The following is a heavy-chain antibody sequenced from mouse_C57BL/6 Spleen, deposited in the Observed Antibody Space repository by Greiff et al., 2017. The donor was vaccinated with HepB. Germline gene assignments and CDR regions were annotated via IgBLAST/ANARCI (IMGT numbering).Heavy chain of an antibody. D-gene: IGHD2-3*01. J-gene: IGHJ1*03. Sequence: EVKVVESGPELVKPGASVKISCKASGYSFTDYNMNWVKQSNGKSLEWIGVINPNYGTTSYNQKFKGKATLTVDQSSSTAYMQLNSLTSEDSAVYYCARSRYDHIYWYFDVWGTGTTVTVSS. V-gene: IGHV1-39*01. CDR1: GYSFTDYN. CDR2: INPNYGTT. CDR3: ARSRYDHIYWYFDV.